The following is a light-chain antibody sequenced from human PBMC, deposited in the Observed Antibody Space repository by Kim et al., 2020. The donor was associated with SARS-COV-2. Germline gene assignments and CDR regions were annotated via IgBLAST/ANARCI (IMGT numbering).Light chain of an antibody. J-gene: IGKJ2*01. CDR2: GVS. Sequence: SPGESPTRSCRASQSVSSNFLAWYQQRPGQAPKLLIYGVSKRAAGIPDRFSGSGSGTDFTLSIKKLEPEDFAVYYCQQFSGSPLFTFGQGTKLEI. CDR1: QSVSSNF. V-gene: IGKV3-20*01. CDR3: QQFSGSPLFT.